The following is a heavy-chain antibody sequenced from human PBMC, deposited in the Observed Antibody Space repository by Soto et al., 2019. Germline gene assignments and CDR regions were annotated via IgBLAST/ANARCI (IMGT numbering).Heavy chain of an antibody. D-gene: IGHD1-1*01. CDR3: ARGTVHFDY. CDR1: GFTFSSYG. Sequence: QVQLVESGGGVVQPGRSLRLSCAASGFTFSSYGMHWVRQAPGKGLEWVAVICYVGSNKYYADSVKGRFTISRDNSKNTLYLQMNSLRAEDTAVYYCARGTVHFDYWGQGTLVTVSS. CDR2: ICYVGSNK. V-gene: IGHV3-33*01. J-gene: IGHJ4*02.